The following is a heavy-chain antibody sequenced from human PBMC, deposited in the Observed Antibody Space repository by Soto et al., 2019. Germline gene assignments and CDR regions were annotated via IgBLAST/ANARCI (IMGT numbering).Heavy chain of an antibody. J-gene: IGHJ4*02. D-gene: IGHD6-6*01. Sequence: QPQLQESGPGLVKPSETLSLTCTVSGGSVSSCCNYWGWVRQPPGKGLEWIGSIHNSGSTPYNPSLKSRVTISVDTPKNQFSLNLTSVTAADTAVYYCTRGLSSPSATGIWGQGTLVTVSS. CDR3: TRGLSSPSATGI. CDR2: IHNSGST. CDR1: GGSVSSCCNY. V-gene: IGHV4-39*01.